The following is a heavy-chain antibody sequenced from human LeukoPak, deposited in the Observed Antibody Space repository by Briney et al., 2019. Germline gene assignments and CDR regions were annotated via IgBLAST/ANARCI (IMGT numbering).Heavy chain of an antibody. CDR3: ARDQEAFDY. V-gene: IGHV1-46*01. Sequence: GASVNVSCKASGYSFTINYIHWVRQAPGQGLEWMGMIYPSDGSTSYAQKFQGRVTVTRDTSTSTVHMELSGLRSEDTAVYYCARDQEAFDYWGQGTLVTVSS. J-gene: IGHJ4*02. CDR1: GYSFTINY. CDR2: IYPSDGST.